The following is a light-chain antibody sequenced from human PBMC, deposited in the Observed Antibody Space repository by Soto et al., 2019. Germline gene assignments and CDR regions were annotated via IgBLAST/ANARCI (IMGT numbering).Light chain of an antibody. J-gene: IGKJ2*01. CDR3: QQYGVSPLMYT. CDR2: GAS. V-gene: IGKV3-20*01. Sequence: EIVLMQSPGTLSLSPGERATLSCRASQSVANNYLAWYQQKPGQAPRLLIYGASSRAAGVPDRFSGSGSGTDVTLTITRLEPEDFTMYDCQQYGVSPLMYTFGQGTKLGVK. CDR1: QSVANNY.